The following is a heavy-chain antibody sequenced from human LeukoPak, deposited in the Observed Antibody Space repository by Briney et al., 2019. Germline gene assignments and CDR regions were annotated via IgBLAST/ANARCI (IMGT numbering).Heavy chain of an antibody. D-gene: IGHD5-12*01. Sequence: SETLSLTCTVSGASISSYYWSWIRQPPGKGLAWIGYISYTGSTNYNPSLKSRVTISVDTSKNQFSLRLSSVTAADTAVYYCARAVGDYGYGRYFDYWGQGTLVTVSS. J-gene: IGHJ4*02. CDR3: ARAVGDYGYGRYFDY. CDR2: ISYTGST. CDR1: GASISSYY. V-gene: IGHV4-59*08.